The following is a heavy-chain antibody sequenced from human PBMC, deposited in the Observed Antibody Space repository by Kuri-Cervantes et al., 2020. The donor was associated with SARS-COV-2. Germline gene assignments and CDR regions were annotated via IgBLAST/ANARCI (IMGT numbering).Heavy chain of an antibody. V-gene: IGHV2-5*01. D-gene: IGHD4-17*01. Sequence: SGPTLVKPTQTLTLTCIFSGFSQNGGRVGVGWVRQPPGKALEWLASIFWHEDKAYRPSLTSRLTITKDTSKNQVVLTLTNVDPVDTATYYCVHLGDYVDPLFDYWGQGTLVTVSS. CDR3: VHLGDYVDPLFDY. CDR2: IFWHEDK. CDR1: GFSQNGGRVG. J-gene: IGHJ4*02.